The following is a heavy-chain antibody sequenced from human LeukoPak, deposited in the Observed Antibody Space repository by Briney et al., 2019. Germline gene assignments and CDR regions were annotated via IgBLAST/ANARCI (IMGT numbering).Heavy chain of an antibody. V-gene: IGHV3-21*01. D-gene: IGHD3-22*01. Sequence: GGSLRLSCAASGFTFSSYSMNWVRQAPGQGLEWVSSISSSSSYIYYADSVKGRFTISRDNAKTSLYLQMNSLRAEDTAVYYCARDYEDDSSGYYNYYYYYMDVWGKGTTVTVSS. J-gene: IGHJ6*03. CDR1: GFTFSSYS. CDR2: ISSSSSYI. CDR3: ARDYEDDSSGYYNYYYYYMDV.